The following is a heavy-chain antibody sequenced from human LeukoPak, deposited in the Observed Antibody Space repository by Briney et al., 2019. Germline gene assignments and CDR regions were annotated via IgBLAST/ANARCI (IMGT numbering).Heavy chain of an antibody. CDR3: ARLQQQQLSV. V-gene: IGHV4-39*01. D-gene: IGHD6-13*01. Sequence: PSETLSLTCTVSGGSISSTSYFWGWIRQPPGKGLEWIGSIYYSGTTYYNPSLKSRVTISVDTSKNQFSLRLSSVTAADTAVYYCARLQQQQLSVWGQGTMVTDSS. CDR1: GGSISSTSYF. CDR2: IYYSGTT. J-gene: IGHJ3*01.